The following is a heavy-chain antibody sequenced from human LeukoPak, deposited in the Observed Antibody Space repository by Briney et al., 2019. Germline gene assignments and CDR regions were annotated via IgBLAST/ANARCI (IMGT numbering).Heavy chain of an antibody. D-gene: IGHD5-12*01. CDR2: MNPNSGNT. CDR1: GYTFTSRD. CDR3: ARGPRNIVATGRDWFDP. V-gene: IGHV1-8*03. Sequence: ASVKVSCKASGYTFTSRDINWVRQATGQGLEWMGWMNPNSGNTGYAQKFQGRVTITRNTSISTAYMELSSLRSEDTAVYYCARGPRNIVATGRDWFDPWGQGTLVTVSS. J-gene: IGHJ5*02.